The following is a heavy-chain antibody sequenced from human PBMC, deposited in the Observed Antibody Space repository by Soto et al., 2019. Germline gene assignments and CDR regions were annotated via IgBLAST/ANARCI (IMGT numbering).Heavy chain of an antibody. D-gene: IGHD4-17*01. CDR2: IYYSGST. CDR3: ARASPYGDYALDY. CDR1: GGSVSSGNYY. V-gene: IGHV4-61*01. Sequence: SETLSLTCTVSGGSVSSGNYYWNWIRQPPGKGLEWIGYIYYSGSTKYNPSLKSRVTISVDTSKNQFSLKLSSVTAADTAVYYCARASPYGDYALDYWGQGTLVTVSS. J-gene: IGHJ4*02.